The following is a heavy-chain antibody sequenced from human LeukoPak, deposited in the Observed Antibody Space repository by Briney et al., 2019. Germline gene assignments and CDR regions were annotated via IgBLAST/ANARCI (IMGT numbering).Heavy chain of an antibody. Sequence: SETLSLTCIVSGVSISSDNYWGWIRQSPGKGLELIGSVHFSGATHYNPSLKSRVAITLDTSKNQFSLKLNSVTAADTAIYYCAKHRMWLVGLESWGQGALVTVSS. D-gene: IGHD6-19*01. CDR2: VHFSGAT. V-gene: IGHV4-39*01. CDR1: GVSISSDNY. J-gene: IGHJ1*01. CDR3: AKHRMWLVGLES.